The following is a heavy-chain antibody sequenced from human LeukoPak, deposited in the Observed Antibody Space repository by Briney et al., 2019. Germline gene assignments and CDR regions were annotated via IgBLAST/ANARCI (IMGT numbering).Heavy chain of an antibody. J-gene: IGHJ4*02. D-gene: IGHD2-2*01. CDR1: GFTFNKHC. V-gene: IGHV3-74*01. CDR2: INRSGSST. CDR3: RAPITSPFSFDY. Sequence: RGSLRLSCAASGFTFNKHCMHWVRQAPGKGLVWVSRINRSGSSTSYADPLRGRFTISRDNAKNGLYLQMNSRRADDTALYWARAPITSPFSFDYWGQGTLVTVSS.